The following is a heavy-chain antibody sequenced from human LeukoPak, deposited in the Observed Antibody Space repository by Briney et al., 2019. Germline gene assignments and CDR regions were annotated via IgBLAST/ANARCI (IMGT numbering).Heavy chain of an antibody. CDR3: ARLRFLEWLFWDV. J-gene: IGHJ6*04. D-gene: IGHD3-3*01. CDR1: GFKLSDPW. CDR2: IKQDESEK. Sequence: GGSLRLSCVAPGFKLSDPWMTWTRLAPGKGLGGVASIKQDESEKYYVDSVKGRFTISRDNAKNSLYLQMSSLRAEDTAVYYCARLRFLEWLFWDVWGKGTTVTISS. V-gene: IGHV3-7*01.